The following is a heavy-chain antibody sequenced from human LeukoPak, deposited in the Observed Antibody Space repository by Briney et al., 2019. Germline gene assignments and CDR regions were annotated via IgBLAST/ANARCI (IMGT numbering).Heavy chain of an antibody. CDR1: GGSISSYY. V-gene: IGHV4-59*12. CDR2: IYYSGST. Sequence: SETLSLTCTVSGGSISSYYWSWIRQPPGKGLEWIGYIYYSGSTNYNPSLKSRVTISVDTSKNQFSLKLSSVTAADTAVYYCARVPYYYGSGSLGMAFDIWGQGTMVTVSS. D-gene: IGHD3-10*01. J-gene: IGHJ3*02. CDR3: ARVPYYYGSGSLGMAFDI.